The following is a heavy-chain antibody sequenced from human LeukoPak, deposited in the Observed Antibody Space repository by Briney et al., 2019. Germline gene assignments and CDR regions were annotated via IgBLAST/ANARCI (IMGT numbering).Heavy chain of an antibody. CDR3: ARAFSDDSSGWTAFDI. D-gene: IGHD3-22*01. J-gene: IGHJ3*02. V-gene: IGHV3-7*03. CDR2: IKQDGSEK. CDR1: GFTFSSYW. Sequence: GGSLRLSCAASGFTFSSYWMSWVRQAPGKGLEWVANIKQDGSEKYYMDSVKGRFTISRDNAKNSLYLQMNSLRAEDTAMYYCARAFSDDSSGWTAFDIWGQGTMVTVSS.